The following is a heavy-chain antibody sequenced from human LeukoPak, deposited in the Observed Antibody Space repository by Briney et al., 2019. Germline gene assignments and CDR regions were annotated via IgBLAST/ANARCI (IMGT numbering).Heavy chain of an antibody. V-gene: IGHV3-64*01. CDR1: GFTFSSYA. CDR2: ISSNGGST. Sequence: PGGSLRLSCAPSGFTFSSYAVHWVRQAPGKGLEYVSAISSNGGSTYYANSVKCRFTISRDNSKNTLYLQMGSLRAEDMAVYYCARDLNVNDPVGYWGQGTLVTVSS. J-gene: IGHJ4*02. CDR3: ARDLNVNDPVGY. D-gene: IGHD1-1*01.